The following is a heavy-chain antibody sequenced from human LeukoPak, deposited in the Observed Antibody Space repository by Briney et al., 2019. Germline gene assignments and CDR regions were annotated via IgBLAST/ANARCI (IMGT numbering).Heavy chain of an antibody. V-gene: IGHV1-69*13. CDR1: GGTFSSYA. J-gene: IGHJ4*02. CDR2: IIPIFGTA. D-gene: IGHD4-17*01. Sequence: GASVTVSCKASGGTFSSYAISWVRQAPGQGLEWMGGIIPIFGTANYAQKFQGRVTITADESTSTAYMELSSLRSEDTAVYYCARGHDYGDYEGYFDYWGQGTLVTVSS. CDR3: ARGHDYGDYEGYFDY.